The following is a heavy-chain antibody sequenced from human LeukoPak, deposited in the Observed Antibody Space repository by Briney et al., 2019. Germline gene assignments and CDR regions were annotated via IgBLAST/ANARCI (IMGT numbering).Heavy chain of an antibody. CDR3: ARPEPPTYSNGYMDV. J-gene: IGHJ6*03. CDR1: GFTFSSYE. CDR2: ISSIGTTI. D-gene: IGHD4-11*01. V-gene: IGHV3-48*03. Sequence: GGSLRLSCAASGFTFSSYEMTWVRQAPGKGLEGLSYISSIGTTIYYADSVKGRFTISRDNAKNSLYLQMNSLRAEDTAVYYCARPEPPTYSNGYMDVWGKGTTVTVSS.